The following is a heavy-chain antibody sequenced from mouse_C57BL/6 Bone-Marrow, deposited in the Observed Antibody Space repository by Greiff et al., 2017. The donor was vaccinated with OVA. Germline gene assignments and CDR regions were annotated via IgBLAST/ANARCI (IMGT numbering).Heavy chain of an antibody. V-gene: IGHV1-59*01. CDR2: IDPSDSYT. CDR1: GYTFTSYW. CDR3: AENGYGSSYWYFDV. Sequence: QVQLKQPGAELVRPGTSVKLSCKASGYTFTSYWMHWVKQRPGQGLEWIGVIDPSDSYTNYNQKFKGKATLTVDTSSSTAYMQLSSLTSEDSAVYYCAENGYGSSYWYFDVWGTGTTVTVSS. J-gene: IGHJ1*03. D-gene: IGHD1-1*01.